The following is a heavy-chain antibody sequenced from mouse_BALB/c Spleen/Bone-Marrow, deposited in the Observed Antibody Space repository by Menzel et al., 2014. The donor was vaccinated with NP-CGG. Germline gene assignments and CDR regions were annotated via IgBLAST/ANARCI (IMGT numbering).Heavy chain of an antibody. CDR3: SRHSYSTPYYAMDY. D-gene: IGHD1-1*01. CDR2: INPSNGGT. V-gene: IGHV1S81*02. Sequence: QVQLHQFGAELVKPGASVKLSCKASGYTFTNYYIYWVKQRPGQGLEWTGGINPSNGGTKLNEKFKNKATLTIDKSSSTAYIQLSSLTSEDSAVYYCSRHSYSTPYYAMDYWGQGTSVTVSS. CDR1: GYTFTNYY. J-gene: IGHJ4*01.